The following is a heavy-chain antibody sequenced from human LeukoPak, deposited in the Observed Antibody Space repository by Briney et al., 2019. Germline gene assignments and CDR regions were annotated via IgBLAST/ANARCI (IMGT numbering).Heavy chain of an antibody. D-gene: IGHD2-2*01. CDR1: GGSISSGGYS. J-gene: IGHJ5*02. Sequence: SQTLSLTCAVSGGSISSGGYSWSWIRQPPGKGLEWIGYIYHSGSTYYNPSLKSRVTISVDRSKNQFSLKLSSVTAADTAVYYCARDIVVVPAATERGFDPWGQGTLVTVSS. CDR2: IYHSGST. V-gene: IGHV4-30-2*01. CDR3: ARDIVVVPAATERGFDP.